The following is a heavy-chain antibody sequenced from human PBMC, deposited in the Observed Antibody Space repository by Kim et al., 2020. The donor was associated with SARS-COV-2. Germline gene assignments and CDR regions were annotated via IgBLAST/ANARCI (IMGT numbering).Heavy chain of an antibody. D-gene: IGHD1-1*01. CDR1: RFIFKNYA. V-gene: IGHV3-23*01. CDR2: IGGGNENI. CDR3: AKGYQGAGTHNNSYYG. J-gene: IGHJ6*01. Sequence: GGSLRLSCEGTRFIFKNYAMTWVRQAPGKGLEWVSTIGGGNENISYSEAVRGRFTISRDNSKNMLFLHMTSLRVADTAAYYCAKGYQGAGTHNNSYYG.